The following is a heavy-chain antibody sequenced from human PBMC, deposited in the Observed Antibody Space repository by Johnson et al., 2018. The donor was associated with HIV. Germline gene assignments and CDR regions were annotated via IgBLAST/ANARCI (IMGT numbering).Heavy chain of an antibody. CDR3: ARPYSEYIYAALSL. D-gene: IGHD5-18*01. V-gene: IGHV3-7*01. CDR1: GFTFSSYA. J-gene: IGHJ3*01. Sequence: EMQLVESGGGVVQPGRSLRLSCAASGFTFSSYAMHWVRQAPGKGLEWVANIKQDGNKKYYVDSVRGRFTISRDNAENSLILQMNSLRAEDTAVYYCARPYSEYIYAALSLWGQGTMVTVSS. CDR2: IKQDGNKK.